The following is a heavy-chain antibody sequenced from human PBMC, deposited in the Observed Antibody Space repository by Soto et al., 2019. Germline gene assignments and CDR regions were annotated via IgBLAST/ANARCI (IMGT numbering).Heavy chain of an antibody. Sequence: EVQLVESGGALVQPGGSLRLSCAASGFTFGSYWMSWVRQAPGNGLEWVANINQDGSEKYYVDSVKGRFTISRDNAKNSLYLQVNSLRAEDTAVYYCAKRKEVYYYGMDVWGQGTTVTVFS. J-gene: IGHJ6*02. CDR3: AKRKEVYYYGMDV. CDR1: GFTFGSYW. CDR2: INQDGSEK. V-gene: IGHV3-7*01.